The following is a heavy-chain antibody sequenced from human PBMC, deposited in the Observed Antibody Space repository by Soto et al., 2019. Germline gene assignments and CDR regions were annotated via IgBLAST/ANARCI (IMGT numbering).Heavy chain of an antibody. CDR2: IYYSGST. V-gene: IGHV4-30-4*01. CDR1: GGSINSGDYY. Sequence: SETLSLTCTVSGGSINSGDYYWTWIRQAPGKGLEWIGYIYYSGSTYYNPSLKSRVAMSLDTSKNQFSLKLSSVTAADTVVYYCARKYSSSWYDFWGQGTLVTVSS. CDR3: ARKYSSSWYDF. J-gene: IGHJ4*02. D-gene: IGHD6-13*01.